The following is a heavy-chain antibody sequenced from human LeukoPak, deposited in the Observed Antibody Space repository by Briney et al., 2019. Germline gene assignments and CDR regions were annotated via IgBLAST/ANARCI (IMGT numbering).Heavy chain of an antibody. J-gene: IGHJ4*02. CDR1: GFTVSSNY. Sequence: PGGSLRLSCAASGFTVSSNYMSWVRQAPGKGLEWVSGISSGGSTDYADSVKGRFTISRDNSKNTLYLQMNSLRVEDTAVYYCARDVNYWGQGTLVTVSS. CDR3: ARDVNY. V-gene: IGHV3-66*01. CDR2: ISSGGST.